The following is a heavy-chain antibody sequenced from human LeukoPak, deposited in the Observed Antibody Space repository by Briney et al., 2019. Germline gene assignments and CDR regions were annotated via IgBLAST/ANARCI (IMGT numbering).Heavy chain of an antibody. CDR2: IKQDGSEK. D-gene: IGHD2-15*01. CDR3: ATDGYCSGGSCPSHYYYYYMDV. J-gene: IGHJ6*03. Sequence: PGGSLRLSCAASGFTFSSYWMSWVRQAPGKGLEWVANIKQDGSEKYYVDSVKGRFTISRDNAKNSLYLQMNSLRAEDTAVYYCATDGYCSGGSCPSHYYYYYMDVWGKGTTVTISS. V-gene: IGHV3-7*01. CDR1: GFTFSSYW.